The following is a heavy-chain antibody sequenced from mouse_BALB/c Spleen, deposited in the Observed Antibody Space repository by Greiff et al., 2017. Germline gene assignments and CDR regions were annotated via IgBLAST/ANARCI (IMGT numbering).Heavy chain of an antibody. CDR2: IYPGNSDT. D-gene: IGHD2-4*01. CDR1: GYSFTSYW. V-gene: IGHV1-5*01. J-gene: IGHJ1*01. Sequence: EVQLQQSGTVLARPGASVKMSCKASGYSFTSYWMHWVKQRPGQGLEWIGAIYPGNSDTSYNQKFKGKAKLTAVTSASTAYMELSSQTNEDSAVYYCTGDYDDGGDWYFDVWGAGTTVTVSS. CDR3: TGDYDDGGDWYFDV.